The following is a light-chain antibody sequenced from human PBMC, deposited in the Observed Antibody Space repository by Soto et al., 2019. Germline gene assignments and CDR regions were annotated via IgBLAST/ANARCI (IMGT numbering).Light chain of an antibody. CDR3: QRYGTSEPT. CDR2: GAS. Sequence: EIVLTQSPGTLSLSAGERNTLSCRASQSVRNNFLAWYQQKPGQAPRLLMFGASSRATGIPDRFSGSGSGTDFTLTIIRLEPEDFAVYYCQRYGTSEPTFGQGTKVDIK. J-gene: IGKJ1*01. CDR1: QSVRNNF. V-gene: IGKV3-20*01.